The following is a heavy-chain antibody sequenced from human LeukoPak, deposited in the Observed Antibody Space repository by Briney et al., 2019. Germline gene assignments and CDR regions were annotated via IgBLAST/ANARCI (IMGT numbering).Heavy chain of an antibody. CDR1: GFTFSSYA. J-gene: IGHJ6*03. Sequence: GGSLRLSCAASGFTFSSYAMHWVRQAPGKGLEYVSAISSNGGSTYYANSVKGRFTISRDNSKNTLYLQMGSLRAEDMAVYYCARDGERRLEPPTYYYYYYYMDVWGKGTTITVSS. CDR2: ISSNGGST. V-gene: IGHV3-64*01. D-gene: IGHD1-1*01. CDR3: ARDGERRLEPPTYYYYYYYMDV.